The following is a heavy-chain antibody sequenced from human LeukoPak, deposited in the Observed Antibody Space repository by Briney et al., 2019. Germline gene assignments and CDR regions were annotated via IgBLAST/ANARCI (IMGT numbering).Heavy chain of an antibody. CDR2: INRDGSEE. Sequence: PGGSLRLSCAASGFTSSGYWMIWVRQAPGKGLEWVATINRDGSEEFYVDAVKGRFTISRDNTKDSLYLQMNSLRAEDTAVYYCARYSYDSSFSFDYWGQGTLVTGSS. D-gene: IGHD5-18*01. V-gene: IGHV3-7*01. J-gene: IGHJ4*02. CDR3: ARYSYDSSFSFDY. CDR1: GFTSSGYW.